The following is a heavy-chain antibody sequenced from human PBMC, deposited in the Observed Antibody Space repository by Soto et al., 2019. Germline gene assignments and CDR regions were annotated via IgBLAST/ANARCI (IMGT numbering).Heavy chain of an antibody. CDR2: ASYDGNNK. D-gene: IGHD1-26*01. Sequence: GGTLRLSGTGSVFTFGNYGMHRVRQAPGKGLEWVASASYDGNNKYYADSPKGRFTISRDNSKKTVYLQMTSPGPEDTAVYYCAKGGGSARDFDYWGQGALVTVSS. CDR1: VFTFGNYG. V-gene: IGHV3-30*18. CDR3: AKGGGSARDFDY. J-gene: IGHJ4*02.